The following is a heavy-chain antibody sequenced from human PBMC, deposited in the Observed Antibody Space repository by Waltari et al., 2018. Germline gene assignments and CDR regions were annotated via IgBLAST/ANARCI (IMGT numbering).Heavy chain of an antibody. CDR3: ARSHYSGGSWHY. V-gene: IGHV4-61*02. D-gene: IGHD2-15*01. Sequence: QVQLQESGPGLVKPSQTLSLTCTVSGGSISSGSYYWVWIRQPAGKGLEWIGRIYTSGSTNYNPSLKSRVTISVDTSKNQFSLKLSSVTAADTAVYYCARSHYSGGSWHYWGQGTLVTVSS. CDR2: IYTSGST. CDR1: GGSISSGSYY. J-gene: IGHJ4*02.